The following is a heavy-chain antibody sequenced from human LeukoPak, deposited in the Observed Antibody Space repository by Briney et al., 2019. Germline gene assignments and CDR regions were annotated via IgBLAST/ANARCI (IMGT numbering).Heavy chain of an antibody. CDR1: GFTVSSNY. CDR3: ARGQYYDSSGYQDY. Sequence: NSGGSLRLSCAASGFTVSSNYMSWIRQAPGKGLEWVSYISSSGSTIYYADSVKGRFTISRDNAKNSLYLQMNSLRAEDTAVYYCARGQYYDSSGYQDYWGQGTLVTVSS. V-gene: IGHV3-11*01. J-gene: IGHJ4*02. CDR2: ISSSGSTI. D-gene: IGHD3-22*01.